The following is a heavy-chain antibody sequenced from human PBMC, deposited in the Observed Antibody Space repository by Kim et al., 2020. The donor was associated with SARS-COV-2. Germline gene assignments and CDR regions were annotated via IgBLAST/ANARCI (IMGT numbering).Heavy chain of an antibody. CDR3: EKKASAVSGGNYFDY. Sequence: GGSLRLSCAASGFTFSTYGIHWVRQAPGRGLEWVTVISSDGNITYYADSVKGRFTISRDNSKNTLYLQMNSLRAEDTAVYYCEKKASAVSGGNYFDYWGQGALVSVSS. V-gene: IGHV3-30*18. CDR1: GFTFSTYG. CDR2: ISSDGNIT. J-gene: IGHJ4*02. D-gene: IGHD1-26*01.